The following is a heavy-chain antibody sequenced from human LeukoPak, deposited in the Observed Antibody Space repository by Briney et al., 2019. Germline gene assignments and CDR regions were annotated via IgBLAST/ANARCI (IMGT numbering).Heavy chain of an antibody. V-gene: IGHV1-2*02. J-gene: IGHJ4*02. CDR3: ARDLDPYYYDSSGYYYGALFDY. CDR1: GYTFTGYY. D-gene: IGHD3-22*01. Sequence: ASVKVSCKASGYTFTGYYMHWVRQAPGQGLEWMGWINPNRGGTNYAQKFQGRVTMTRDTSISTAYMELSRLRSDDTAVCYCARDLDPYYYDSSGYYYGALFDYWGQGTLVTVSS. CDR2: INPNRGGT.